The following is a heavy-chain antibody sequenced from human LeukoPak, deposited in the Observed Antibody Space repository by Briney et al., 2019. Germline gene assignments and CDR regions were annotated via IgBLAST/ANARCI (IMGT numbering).Heavy chain of an antibody. D-gene: IGHD1-26*01. J-gene: IGHJ4*02. CDR1: GFPFSDYY. CDR2: ISSSGSTI. Sequence: GSLRLSCAASGFPFSDYYMGWLRQAPGRGLEWVSYISSSGSTIYYADSVQGRFTISRDNAKNSFFLQMNNLRAEDTAVYYCARVSGARDYWGQGTLVTVSS. V-gene: IGHV3-11*01. CDR3: ARVSGARDY.